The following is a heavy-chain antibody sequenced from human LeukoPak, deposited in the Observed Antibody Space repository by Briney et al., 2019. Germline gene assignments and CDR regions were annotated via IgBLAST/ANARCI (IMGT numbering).Heavy chain of an antibody. CDR1: GFTFYRYR. D-gene: IGHD3-22*01. CDR2: ISSSGSEK. CDR3: PRIQGYDVRGNYSPYHFDC. V-gene: IGHV3-21*01. Sequence: GGSLRLSCAASGFTFYRYRMNWVRQAPGKGLEWVSSISSSGSEKYYEDSVKGRFTISRDNSHNSLYLQISSLTAEDTALYYCPRIQGYDVRGNYSPYHFDCWGQGTLVTVSS. J-gene: IGHJ4*02.